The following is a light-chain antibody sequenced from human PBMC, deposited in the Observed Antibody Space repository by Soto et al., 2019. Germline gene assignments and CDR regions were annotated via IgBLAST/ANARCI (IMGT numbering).Light chain of an antibody. CDR2: GAS. CDR3: KQHGSSPPSWT. Sequence: EIVLTQSPGTLSLSPGERATLFCRVSQIVSSSYLAWYQQKPGQAPRLLIYGASSRATGIPDRFSGSGSGTDFTLTISRLEPEDFAVDYCKQHGSSPPSWTFGQGTKVEIK. J-gene: IGKJ1*01. V-gene: IGKV3-20*01. CDR1: QIVSSSY.